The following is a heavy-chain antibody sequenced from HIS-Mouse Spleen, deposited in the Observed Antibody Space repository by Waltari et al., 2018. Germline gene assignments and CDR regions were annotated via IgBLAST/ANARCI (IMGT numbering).Heavy chain of an antibody. CDR3: ARDGAFWGNAFDI. V-gene: IGHV1-2*02. J-gene: IGHJ3*02. Sequence: QVQLVQSGAEVKKPGASVKVSCKASGYTFTGYYMHWVRQAPGQGLEWMGWINPKSGGTNYAQKFQGRVTMTRDTSISTAYMELSRLRSDDTAVYYCARDGAFWGNAFDIWGQGTMVTVSS. CDR1: GYTFTGYY. D-gene: IGHD3-16*01. CDR2: INPKSGGT.